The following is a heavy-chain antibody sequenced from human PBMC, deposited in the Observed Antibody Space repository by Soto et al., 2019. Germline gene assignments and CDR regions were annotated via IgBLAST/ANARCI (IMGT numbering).Heavy chain of an antibody. CDR3: ARVVDTAMVRYYFDY. J-gene: IGHJ4*02. D-gene: IGHD5-18*01. V-gene: IGHV1-18*04. Sequence: ASVKVSCKASGYTFTGYYMHWVRQAPGQGLEWMGWISAYNGNTNYAQKLQGRVTMTTDTSTSTAYMELRSLRSDDTAVYYCARVVDTAMVRYYFDYWGQGTLVTVSS. CDR2: ISAYNGNT. CDR1: GYTFTGYY.